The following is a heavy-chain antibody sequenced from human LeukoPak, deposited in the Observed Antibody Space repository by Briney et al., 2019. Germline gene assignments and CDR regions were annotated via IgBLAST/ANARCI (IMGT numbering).Heavy chain of an antibody. CDR3: AKATVGAYFDY. CDR2: IGGSGETT. D-gene: IGHD1-26*01. J-gene: IGHJ4*02. V-gene: IGHV3-23*01. Sequence: GGSLRLSCAASGFTFSNYTMGWVRQAPGKGLEWVSTIGGSGETTYYADSVKGRFTISRDNPKNTLYLQMNSLRAEDTAVYYCAKATVGAYFDYWGQGTLVTVSS. CDR1: GFTFSNYT.